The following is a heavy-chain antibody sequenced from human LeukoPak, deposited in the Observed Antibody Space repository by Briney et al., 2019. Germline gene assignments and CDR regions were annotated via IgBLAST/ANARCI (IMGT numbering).Heavy chain of an antibody. V-gene: IGHV4-59*01. J-gene: IGHJ4*02. Sequence: SETLSLTCTVSGGSISSYHWSWIRQPPGKGLEWIGYIYYSGSTNYNPSLKSRVTISVDTSKNQFSLKLSSVTAADTAVYYCARVGCSSTSCYDYWGQGTLVTVSS. CDR3: ARVGCSSTSCYDY. CDR1: GGSISSYH. CDR2: IYYSGST. D-gene: IGHD2-2*01.